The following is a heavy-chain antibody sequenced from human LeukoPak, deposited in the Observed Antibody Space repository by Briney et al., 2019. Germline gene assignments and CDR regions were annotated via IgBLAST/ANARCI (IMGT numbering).Heavy chain of an antibody. CDR2: ISWNSGSI. V-gene: IGHV3-9*01. CDR1: GFTFDDYA. D-gene: IGHD6-13*01. J-gene: IGHJ4*02. CDR3: ASRIAAAADALDY. Sequence: PGGSLRLSCAASGFTFDDYAMHWVRQAPGKGLEWVSGISWNSGSIGYADSVKGRFTISRDNAKNSLYLQMNSLRAEDTALYYCASRIAAAADALDYWGQGTLVTVSS.